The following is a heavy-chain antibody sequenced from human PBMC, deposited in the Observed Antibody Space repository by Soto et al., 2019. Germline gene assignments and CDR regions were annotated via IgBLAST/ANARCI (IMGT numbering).Heavy chain of an antibody. V-gene: IGHV1-2*02. CDR1: GYTFTGYY. J-gene: IGHJ4*02. Sequence: GASVKVSCKASGYTFTGYYMHWVRQAPGQGLEWMGWINPNSGGTNYAQKFQGRVTMTRDTSISTAYMELSRLRSDDTAVYYCARINPLLRSMVRGVIKDDDHDYWGQGALVTVSS. CDR2: INPNSGGT. D-gene: IGHD3-10*01. CDR3: ARINPLLRSMVRGVIKDDDHDY.